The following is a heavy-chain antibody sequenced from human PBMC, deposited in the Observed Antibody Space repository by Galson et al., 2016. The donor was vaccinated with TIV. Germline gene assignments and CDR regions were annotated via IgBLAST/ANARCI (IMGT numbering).Heavy chain of an antibody. D-gene: IGHD5-12*01. J-gene: IGHJ4*02. CDR2: FYNGGT. CDR3: ARITRGDSGYGFRGRMKAVDY. CDR1: GGSNTTRSYC. Sequence: LSLTCDISGGSNTTRSYCWGWIRQPPGKGLEWLGSFYNGGTYYNPSLKSRLTLSVDTSKNQFSLRLRSVTAAETAVYYCARITRGDSGYGFRGRMKAVDYWGPGSMVTVSS. V-gene: IGHV4-39*07.